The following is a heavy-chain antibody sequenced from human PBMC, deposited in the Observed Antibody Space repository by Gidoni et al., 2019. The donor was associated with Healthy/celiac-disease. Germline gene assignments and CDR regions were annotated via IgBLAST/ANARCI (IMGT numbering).Heavy chain of an antibody. D-gene: IGHD5-18*01. V-gene: IGHV3-30*18. CDR3: AKDEGRYSYGFGFDY. Sequence: QVQLVESGGGVVQPGRSLRLACAASGINFSDYGMHWVRQAPGKGLEWVAVISYDGSNKFYGDSVKGRFTISRDNSKNTLYLQMNSLRAEDTAIYYCAKDEGRYSYGFGFDYWGQGTLVTVSS. CDR2: ISYDGSNK. CDR1: GINFSDYG. J-gene: IGHJ4*02.